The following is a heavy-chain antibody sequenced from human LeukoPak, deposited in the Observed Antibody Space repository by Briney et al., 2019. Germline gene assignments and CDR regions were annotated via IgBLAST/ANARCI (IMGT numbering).Heavy chain of an antibody. CDR2: IYYSGST. D-gene: IGHD5-12*01. V-gene: IGHV4-59*01. CDR1: GGSISSYY. CDR3: ARTVDGYNLYYYYGMDV. Sequence: SETLSLNCTVSGGSISSYYWSWIRQPPGKGLEWIGYIYYSGSTNYNPSLKRRVTISVDTSKNQFSLKLSSVTAADTAVYYCARTVDGYNLYYYYGMDVWGQGTTVTVSS. J-gene: IGHJ6*02.